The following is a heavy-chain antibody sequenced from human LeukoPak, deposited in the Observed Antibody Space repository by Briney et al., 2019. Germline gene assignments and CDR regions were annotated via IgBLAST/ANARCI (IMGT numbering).Heavy chain of an antibody. J-gene: IGHJ4*02. V-gene: IGHV3-30*02. CDR2: IRYDESNK. D-gene: IGHD3-10*01. CDR1: GFTFRTYG. Sequence: GGSLRLSCAASGFTFRTYGMQWVRQAPGKGLEWVAFIRYDESNKYYADSVKGRFTISRDNSKNTLFLEMNSLRAEDTAVYYCAKDGCHSGSYDFDYWGQGTLVSVSS. CDR3: AKDGCHSGSYDFDY.